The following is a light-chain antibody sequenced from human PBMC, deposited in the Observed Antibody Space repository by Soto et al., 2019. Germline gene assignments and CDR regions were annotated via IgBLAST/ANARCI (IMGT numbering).Light chain of an antibody. J-gene: IGKJ3*01. CDR1: QAIRNF. V-gene: IGKV1-27*01. Sequence: DIQMTQSPASLSASVGDRVTISCRASQAIRNFVAWYQQKPGKAPKLLIYAASTWQSGVPSRFSGSGSGTDFTLTINSLQPEDVATCSCQKYSSVPVFGPGTKVEIK. CDR3: QKYSSVPV. CDR2: AAS.